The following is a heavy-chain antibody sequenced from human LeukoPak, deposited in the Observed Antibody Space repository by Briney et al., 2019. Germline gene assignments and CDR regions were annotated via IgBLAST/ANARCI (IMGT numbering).Heavy chain of an antibody. J-gene: IGHJ6*03. CDR2: INHSGST. V-gene: IGHV4-34*01. Sequence: SETLSLTCAVYGGSFSGYYWSWIRQPPGKGLEWIGEINHSGSTNYNPSLKSRVTISVDTSKNQFSLKLSSVTAADTAVYYCARQAVVPALYYMGVWGKGTTVTISS. CDR3: ARQAVVPALYYMGV. D-gene: IGHD2-2*01. CDR1: GGSFSGYY.